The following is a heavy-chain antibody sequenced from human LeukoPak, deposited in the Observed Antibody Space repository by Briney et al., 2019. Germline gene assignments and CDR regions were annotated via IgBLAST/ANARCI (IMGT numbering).Heavy chain of an antibody. Sequence: GASVKVSCKTSGYTFAGYFVHWVRQAPGQGLEWMGWINPNSGGTNYTQNFQGRVTITRDTSITTAYMELSRLTSDDTALYYCARDQGYGSGGYSFDYWGQGTQVTVSS. CDR1: GYTFAGYF. D-gene: IGHD3-10*01. V-gene: IGHV1-2*02. CDR2: INPNSGGT. J-gene: IGHJ4*02. CDR3: ARDQGYGSGGYSFDY.